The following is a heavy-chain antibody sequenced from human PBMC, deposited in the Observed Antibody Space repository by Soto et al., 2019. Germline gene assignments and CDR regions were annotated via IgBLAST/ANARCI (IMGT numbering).Heavy chain of an antibody. J-gene: IGHJ3*02. V-gene: IGHV3-23*01. CDR2: ISGSGGST. CDR3: AKTSYCSSTSCHDRVAFEI. D-gene: IGHD2-2*01. Sequence: GGSLRLSCAASGFTFSSYAMSWVRQAPGKGLEWVSAISGSGGSTYYADSVKGRFTISRDNSKNTLYLQMNSLRAEDTAVYYCAKTSYCSSTSCHDRVAFEIWGQGTMVTVSS. CDR1: GFTFSSYA.